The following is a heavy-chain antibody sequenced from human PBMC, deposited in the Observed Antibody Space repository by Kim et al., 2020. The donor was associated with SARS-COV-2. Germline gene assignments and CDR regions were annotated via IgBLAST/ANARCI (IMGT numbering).Heavy chain of an antibody. Sequence: AAAVKGRFTISRDNAKNTLYLQMNSLRAEDTAVYYCAKDRASWYGGWFDPWGQGTLVTVSS. V-gene: IGHV3-23*01. CDR3: AKDRASWYGGWFDP. J-gene: IGHJ5*02. D-gene: IGHD6-13*01.